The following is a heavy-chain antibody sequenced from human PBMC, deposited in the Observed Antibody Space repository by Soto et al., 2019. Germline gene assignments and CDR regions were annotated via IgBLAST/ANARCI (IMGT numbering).Heavy chain of an antibody. CDR3: ARDGYNGMDD. CDR2: IYYSGST. Sequence: PSETLSLTCTVSGGSFSSYYWSWIRQPPGKGLEWIGYIYYSGSTNYNPSLKSRVTISVDTSKTQFSLELSSVTAADTAVYYWARDGYNGMDDWGQGTTVTVSS. J-gene: IGHJ6*02. V-gene: IGHV4-59*01. CDR1: GGSFSSYY.